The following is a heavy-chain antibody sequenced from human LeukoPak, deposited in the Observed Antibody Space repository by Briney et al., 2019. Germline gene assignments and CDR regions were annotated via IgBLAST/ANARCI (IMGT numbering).Heavy chain of an antibody. J-gene: IGHJ6*02. CDR2: IKSKTDGGTT. CDR3: TTDLHSCSSTSCYPTWYYYYGMDV. CDR1: GFTFSNAW. V-gene: IGHV3-15*01. Sequence: PGGSLRLSCAASGFTFSNAWMSWVRQAPGKGLEWVGRIKSKTDGGTTDYAAPVKGRFTISRDDSKNTLYLQMNSLKTEDTAVYYCTTDLHSCSSTSCYPTWYYYYGMDVWGQGTTVTVSS. D-gene: IGHD2-2*01.